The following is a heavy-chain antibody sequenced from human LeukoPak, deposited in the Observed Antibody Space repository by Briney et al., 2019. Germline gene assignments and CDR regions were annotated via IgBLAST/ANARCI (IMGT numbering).Heavy chain of an antibody. CDR3: ARIDILTGYFNY. V-gene: IGHV4-38-2*01. D-gene: IGHD3-9*01. Sequence: SETLSLTCAVSDYSISSGYYWGWIRQPPGKGLEWIGSFYHSGSTYYSPSLKSRVTISVDTSKNQFSLKLTSVTAADTAVYYCARIDILTGYFNYWGQGTLVTVSS. CDR1: DYSISSGYY. J-gene: IGHJ4*02. CDR2: FYHSGST.